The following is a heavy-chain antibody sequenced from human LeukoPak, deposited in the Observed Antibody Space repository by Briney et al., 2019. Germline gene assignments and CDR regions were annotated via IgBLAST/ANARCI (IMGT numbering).Heavy chain of an antibody. J-gene: IGHJ5*02. CDR1: GGSISSGGYY. D-gene: IGHD3-3*01. Sequence: SQTLSLTCAVSGGSISSGGYYWSWIRQHPGKDLEWIGYIYYSGSTYYNPSLKSRVTISVDTSKNQFSLKLSSVTAADTAVHHCARGITIFGVVTNEYNWFDPWGQGTLVTVSS. CDR2: IYYSGST. V-gene: IGHV4-31*11. CDR3: ARGITIFGVVTNEYNWFDP.